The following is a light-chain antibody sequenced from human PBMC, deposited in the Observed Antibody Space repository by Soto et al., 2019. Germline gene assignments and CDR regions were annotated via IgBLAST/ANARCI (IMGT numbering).Light chain of an antibody. V-gene: IGKV1-5*03. CDR2: KAS. CDR1: QSISSW. CDR3: QQYHIYSWT. J-gene: IGKJ1*01. Sequence: DIQMTQSPSTLSASVGDRVTITCRASQSISSWLAWYQQKPGKAPKLLIYKASSLESGVPSRFSASGSGTEFSLTINSLQADDFATYYCQQYHIYSWTFGQGNKVDIK.